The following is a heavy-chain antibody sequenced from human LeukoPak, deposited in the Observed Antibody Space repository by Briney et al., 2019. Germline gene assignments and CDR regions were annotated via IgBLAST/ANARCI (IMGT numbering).Heavy chain of an antibody. Sequence: PSETLSLTCTVSGGSISSYYWSWIRQPPGKGLEWIGYIYYSGSTNYNPSLKRRVTISVDTSKNQFSPKLSSVTAADTAVYYCARDNLGYCSGGSCYSDWFDPWGQGTLVTVSS. CDR1: GGSISSYY. V-gene: IGHV4-59*01. J-gene: IGHJ5*02. CDR2: IYYSGST. CDR3: ARDNLGYCSGGSCYSDWFDP. D-gene: IGHD2-15*01.